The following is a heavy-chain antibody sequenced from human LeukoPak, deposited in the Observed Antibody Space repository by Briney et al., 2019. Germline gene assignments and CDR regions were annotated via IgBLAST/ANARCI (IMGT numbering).Heavy chain of an antibody. CDR3: AKFKPLGRSFDS. V-gene: IGHV4-39*07. CDR1: GGSIGKTSYY. D-gene: IGHD1-14*01. CDR2: IYYSGTT. J-gene: IGHJ4*02. Sequence: SETLSLTCTVSGGSIGKTSYYWGWIRQPPGKGLEWIGNIYYSGTTYYNPSLKSRVTISVDTSKNQFSLTLNSVTAADTAVYFCAKFKPLGRSFDSWGLGSLVTVSS.